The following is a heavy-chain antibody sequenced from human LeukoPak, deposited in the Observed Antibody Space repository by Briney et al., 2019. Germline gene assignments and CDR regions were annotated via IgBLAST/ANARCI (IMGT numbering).Heavy chain of an antibody. Sequence: SETLSLTCTVSGGSISSYYWSWIRQPPGKGLGWIGYIYYSGSTNYNPSLKSRVTISVDTSKNQFSLKLSSVTAADTAVYYCARLVDYYDSSAVDYWGQGTLVTVSS. CDR2: IYYSGST. CDR1: GGSISSYY. CDR3: ARLVDYYDSSAVDY. D-gene: IGHD3-22*01. J-gene: IGHJ4*02. V-gene: IGHV4-59*01.